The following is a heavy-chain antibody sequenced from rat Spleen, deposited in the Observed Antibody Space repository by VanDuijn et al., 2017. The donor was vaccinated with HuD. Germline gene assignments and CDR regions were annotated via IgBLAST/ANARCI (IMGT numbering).Heavy chain of an antibody. CDR2: IWTDGST. CDR3: GRHGGVLFDY. J-gene: IGHJ2*01. V-gene: IGHV2-72*01. D-gene: IGHD4-3*01. CDR1: GFSLTSTG. Sequence: QVQLKESGPGLVQPSQTLSLTCTVSGFSLTSTGVGWVRQLLGEGLVWMGTIWTDGSTNYNSAVHSRLSISRDTSKSQIFLKMNSLQPEDTGTYYCGRHGGVLFDYWGQGVMVTVSS.